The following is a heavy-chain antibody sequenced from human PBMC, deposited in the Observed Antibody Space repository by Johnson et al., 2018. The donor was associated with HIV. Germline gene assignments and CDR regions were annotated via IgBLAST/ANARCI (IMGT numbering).Heavy chain of an antibody. J-gene: IGHJ3*02. CDR1: GFTFSSYA. CDR2: IYSGGST. D-gene: IGHD2-21*02. V-gene: IGHV3-NL1*01. Sequence: QVQLVESGGGVVQPGRSLRLSCAASGFTFSSYAMHWVRQAPGKGLEWVSVIYSGGSTYYADSVKGRFTISRDNSKNTLYLQMNSLRAEDTAVYYCARDSAYCGGDCHDAFDIWGQGTMVTVSS. CDR3: ARDSAYCGGDCHDAFDI.